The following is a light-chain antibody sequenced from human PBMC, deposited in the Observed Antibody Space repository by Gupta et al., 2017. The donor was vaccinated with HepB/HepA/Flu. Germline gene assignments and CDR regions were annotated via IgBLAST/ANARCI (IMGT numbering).Light chain of an antibody. V-gene: IGLV7-46*01. J-gene: IGLJ3*02. Sequence: QAVLRSVTSLTVSPGGTVPLTCGATTGTVASDHFPYWLQQKPGQAPRTLIYNTNYRHTWTPARFSGSRSGGKAALTLSGAQTEDEADYDCLLSFVESRVFGGGTKLTVL. CDR3: LLSFVESRV. CDR2: NTN. CDR1: TGTVASDHF.